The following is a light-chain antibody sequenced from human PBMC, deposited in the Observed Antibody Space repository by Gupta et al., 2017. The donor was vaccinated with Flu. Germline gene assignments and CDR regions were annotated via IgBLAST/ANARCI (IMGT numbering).Light chain of an antibody. CDR3: SSYTSNIIWV. J-gene: IGLJ3*02. V-gene: IGLV2-14*04. CDR1: SSDVADYIF. CDR2: DVS. Sequence: SMTLSCTGTSSDVADYIFLSSYHQHPGLAPMVLFYDVSGRPSVVSNRFAGAHSGNTSSLTISVLQAEDEAYYYCSSYTSNIIWVFGGGTKLTVL.